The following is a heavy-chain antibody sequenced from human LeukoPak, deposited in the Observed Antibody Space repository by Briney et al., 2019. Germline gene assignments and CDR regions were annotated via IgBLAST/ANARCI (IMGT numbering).Heavy chain of an antibody. J-gene: IGHJ4*02. V-gene: IGHV3-64*02. Sequence: GGSLRLSCAASGFTFSNYSMHWVRQAPGKGLEYVAAISPNGGTTYYTDSVKGRFIISRDNSKNTLYLQMGSLGPDDAAVYYCARVGDCPNAVCYDYWGQGTLVTVSS. D-gene: IGHD2-8*01. CDR1: GFTFSNYS. CDR2: ISPNGGTT. CDR3: ARVGDCPNAVCYDY.